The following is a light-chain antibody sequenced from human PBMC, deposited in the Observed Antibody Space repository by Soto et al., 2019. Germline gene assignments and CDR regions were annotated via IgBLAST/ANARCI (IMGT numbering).Light chain of an antibody. CDR2: DAS. CDR1: QSLSSY. V-gene: IGKV3-11*01. J-gene: IGKJ4*01. Sequence: EIVLTQSPATLSLSPGERATLSCRASQSLSSYLAWYQQKRGQAPRLLIYDASKRATGIPARFSGSGSGTDFTLSISSLEPEDVAVYYCQQRSHWHLTFGGGTKVEIK. CDR3: QQRSHWHLT.